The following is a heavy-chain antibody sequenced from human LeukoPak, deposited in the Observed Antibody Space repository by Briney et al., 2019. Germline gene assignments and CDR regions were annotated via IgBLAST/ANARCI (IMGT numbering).Heavy chain of an antibody. Sequence: GGSLRLSCAASGFIFSTYTIHWVRQAPGKGLEWVSSISHDGTYKHYADSVKGRLTISRDNSKKTLYLQMNSLRPEDRAVYYCTRDGRGYQIDFGGQGTLVTVSS. D-gene: IGHD3-22*01. J-gene: IGHJ4*02. CDR3: TRDGRGYQIDF. V-gene: IGHV3-30*04. CDR1: GFIFSTYT. CDR2: ISHDGTYK.